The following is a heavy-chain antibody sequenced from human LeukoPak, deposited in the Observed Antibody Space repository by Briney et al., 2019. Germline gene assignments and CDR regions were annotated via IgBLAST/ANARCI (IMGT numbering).Heavy chain of an antibody. J-gene: IGHJ4*02. CDR2: IYTSGST. D-gene: IGHD6-13*01. CDR1: GSISSGSYY. CDR3: AREGQQLPPPFDY. Sequence: SETLSLTCTVSGSISSGSYYWSWIRPPAGKGLEWIGRIYTSGSTNYNPSLESRVTISVETAKNEFSLTLTSLTPADTPVYYCAREGQQLPPPFDYWRQGNLVTVSS. V-gene: IGHV4-61*02.